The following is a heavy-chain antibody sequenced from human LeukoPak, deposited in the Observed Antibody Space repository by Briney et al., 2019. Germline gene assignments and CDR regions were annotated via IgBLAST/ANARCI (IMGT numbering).Heavy chain of an antibody. J-gene: IGHJ4*02. CDR2: INHSGST. CDR3: ARGSGYSYGSGGGIDY. CDR1: GGSISSGGYY. D-gene: IGHD5-18*01. Sequence: SQTLSLTCAVSGGSISSGGYYWSWIRQPPGKGLEWIGEINHSGSTNYNPSLKSRVTISVDTSKNQFSLKLSSVTAADTAAYYCARGSGYSYGSGGGIDYWGQGTLVTVSS. V-gene: IGHV4-30-2*01.